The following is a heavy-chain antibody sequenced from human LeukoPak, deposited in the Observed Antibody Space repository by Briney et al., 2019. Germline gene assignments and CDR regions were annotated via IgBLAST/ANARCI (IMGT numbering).Heavy chain of an antibody. D-gene: IGHD5-12*01. Sequence: SETLSLTCTVSGGSISSSSYYWGWIRQPPGKGLEWIGSIYYSGSTYYNPSLKSRVTISVDTSKNQFSLKLSSVTAADTAVYYCASDSISGYGQRVLGDWGQGTLVTVSS. CDR2: IYYSGST. CDR1: GGSISSSSYY. V-gene: IGHV4-39*07. J-gene: IGHJ4*02. CDR3: ASDSISGYGQRVLGD.